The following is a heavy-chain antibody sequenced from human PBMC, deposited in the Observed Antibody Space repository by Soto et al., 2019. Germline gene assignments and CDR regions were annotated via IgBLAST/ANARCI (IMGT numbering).Heavy chain of an antibody. CDR3: ARQASYWHGGGGWLDP. Sequence: EVQLVESGGGLVQPGGSLRLSCAASGFTFSASDMHWVRQAAGKGLEWVSAIGTLHDTYYPDSVKGRFTISRDNAKNSLYIQMNSLGAGDPAVYYFARQASYWHGGGGWLDPWGQGTLVTVSS. CDR1: GFTFSASD. J-gene: IGHJ5*02. V-gene: IGHV3-13*01. D-gene: IGHD2-8*02. CDR2: IGTLHDT.